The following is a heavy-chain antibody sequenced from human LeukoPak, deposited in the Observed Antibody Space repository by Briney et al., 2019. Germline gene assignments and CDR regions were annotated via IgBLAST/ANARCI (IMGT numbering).Heavy chain of an antibody. D-gene: IGHD2-8*01. Sequence: GGSLRLSCSASGFTFSSYAMSWVRQAPGKGLEGVSAISGSGGSTYYADSVKGRFTISRDNSKNTMYLKMNSLRAEDTAVYYCAKADSIRTYYYYYMDVWGKGTTVTVSS. CDR3: AKADSIRTYYYYYMDV. CDR1: GFTFSSYA. CDR2: ISGSGGST. J-gene: IGHJ6*03. V-gene: IGHV3-23*01.